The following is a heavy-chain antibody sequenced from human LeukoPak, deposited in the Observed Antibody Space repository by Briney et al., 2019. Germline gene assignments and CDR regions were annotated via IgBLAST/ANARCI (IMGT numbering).Heavy chain of an antibody. CDR3: ARGRVAARRYYYYYYGMDV. D-gene: IGHD6-6*01. CDR1: GGSISSYY. CDR2: IYYSGST. V-gene: IGHV4-59*01. J-gene: IGHJ6*02. Sequence: SETLSLTCTVSGGSISSYYWSWIRQPPGKGLEWIGYIYYSGSTNYNPSLKSRVTISVDTSKNQFSLKLSSVTAADTAVYYCARGRVAARRYYYYYYGMDVWGQGTTVTVSS.